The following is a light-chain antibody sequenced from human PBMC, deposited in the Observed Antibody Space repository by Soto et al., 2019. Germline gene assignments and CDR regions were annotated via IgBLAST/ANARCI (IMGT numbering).Light chain of an antibody. J-gene: IGKJ4*01. CDR2: DAS. CDR3: QQYNNWPLT. CDR1: QSVSYN. Sequence: EIVMTQSPATLSVSPGDRATLSCSASQSVSYNLAWYQQKPGQAPRLLIYDASTRATGIPARFSGSASGTEFTLPISSLLSEDFAVYYCQQYNNWPLTFGGGTKVEMK. V-gene: IGKV3D-15*01.